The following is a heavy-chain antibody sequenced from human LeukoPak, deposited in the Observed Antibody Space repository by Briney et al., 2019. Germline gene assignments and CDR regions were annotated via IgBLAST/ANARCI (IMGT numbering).Heavy chain of an antibody. CDR2: ISTSGGST. D-gene: IGHD6-19*01. CDR3: AKADSNGWGYFDY. CDR1: GFTFSIYA. Sequence: GGSLRLSCAASGFTFSIYAMTWVRQAPGKGLEWVSAISTSGGSTYYADSVKGRFTISRGNSKNTLYLQMNSLRAEDTAVYFCAKADSNGWGYFDYWGQGTLVTVSS. J-gene: IGHJ4*02. V-gene: IGHV3-23*01.